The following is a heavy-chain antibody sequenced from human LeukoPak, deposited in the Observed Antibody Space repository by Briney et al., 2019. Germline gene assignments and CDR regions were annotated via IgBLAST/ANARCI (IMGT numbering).Heavy chain of an antibody. Sequence: PSETLSLTCAVSGYSISSGYYWGWIRQPPGKGLEWIGSIYHSGSTYYNPSLKSRVTISVGTSKNQFSLKLSSVTAAGTAVYYCARPYFHYSSGPRFDYWGQGTLVTVSS. J-gene: IGHJ4*02. D-gene: IGHD6-19*01. CDR3: ARPYFHYSSGPRFDY. CDR1: GYSISSGYY. CDR2: IYHSGST. V-gene: IGHV4-38-2*01.